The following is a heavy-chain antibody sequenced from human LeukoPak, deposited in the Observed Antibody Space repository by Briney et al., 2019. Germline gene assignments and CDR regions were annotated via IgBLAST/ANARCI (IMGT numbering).Heavy chain of an antibody. V-gene: IGHV4-39*01. CDR3: ARHYVP. CDR2: FYYTGIT. J-gene: IGHJ5*02. Sequence: SETLSLTCTVSGGSLSGSSYYWGWVRQRPGRGLDWIGSFYYTGITHFTPPLNSPDTISVDTSKHQSSLKLNSVTATDSAVYYCARHYVPWGQGTLVTVSS. CDR1: GGSLSGSSYY. D-gene: IGHD3-10*02.